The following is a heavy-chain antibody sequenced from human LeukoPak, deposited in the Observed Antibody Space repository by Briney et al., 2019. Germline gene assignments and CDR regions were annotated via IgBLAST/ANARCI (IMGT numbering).Heavy chain of an antibody. D-gene: IGHD2-15*01. Sequence: SETLSLTCTVSGGSVSSYYWSWIRQPPGKGLEWIGYIYYSGSTNYNPSLKSRVTISVDTSKNQFSLKLSSVTAADTAVYYCARDHGDCSGGSCPSWFDPWGQGTLVTVSS. CDR1: GGSVSSYY. CDR2: IYYSGST. J-gene: IGHJ5*02. V-gene: IGHV4-59*02. CDR3: ARDHGDCSGGSCPSWFDP.